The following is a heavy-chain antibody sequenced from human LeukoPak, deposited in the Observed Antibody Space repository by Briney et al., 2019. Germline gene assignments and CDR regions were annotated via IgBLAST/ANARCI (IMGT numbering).Heavy chain of an antibody. CDR2: INHSGST. CDR1: GGSFSGYY. CDR3: ARKRLSGLDY. J-gene: IGHJ4*02. V-gene: IGHV4-34*01. Sequence: SETLSLTCAVYGGSFSGYYWSWIRQPPGKGLEWIGEINHSGSTNYNPSLKSRVTISVDTSKNQFSLKLSSVTAADTAVYYCARKRLSGLDYWGQGTLVTLSS. D-gene: IGHD3-16*01.